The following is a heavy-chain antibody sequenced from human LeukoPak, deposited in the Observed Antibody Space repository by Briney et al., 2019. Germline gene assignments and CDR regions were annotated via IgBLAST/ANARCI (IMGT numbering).Heavy chain of an antibody. J-gene: IGHJ4*02. CDR2: ISGSGGST. Sequence: GGSLRLSCAASGFTISSYAMTWVRQAPGKGLEWVSGISGSGGSTYYADSVKGRFTISRDNAKNSLFLQMNSLRAEDTAVYYCARGPTSGYGWDYFDYWGQGTLVTVSS. D-gene: IGHD5-12*01. CDR3: ARGPTSGYGWDYFDY. V-gene: IGHV3-23*01. CDR1: GFTISSYA.